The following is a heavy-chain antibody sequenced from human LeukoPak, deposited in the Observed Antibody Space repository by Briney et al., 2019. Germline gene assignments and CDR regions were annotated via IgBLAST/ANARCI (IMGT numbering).Heavy chain of an antibody. D-gene: IGHD6-19*01. V-gene: IGHV4-39*07. CDR2: IYYSGST. CDR3: ARPSGWSSVTTHAFDI. CDR1: GGSISSSSYY. Sequence: PSETLSLTCTVSGGSISSSSYYWGWIRQPPGKGLEWIGSIYYSGSTYYNPSLKSRVTISVDTSKNQFSLKLSSVTAADTAVYYCARPSGWSSVTTHAFDIWGQGTMVTVSS. J-gene: IGHJ3*02.